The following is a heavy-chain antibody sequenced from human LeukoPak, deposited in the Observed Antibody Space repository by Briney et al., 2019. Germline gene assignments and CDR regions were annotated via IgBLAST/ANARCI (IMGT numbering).Heavy chain of an antibody. V-gene: IGHV4-34*01. CDR1: GGSFSGYY. CDR2: INHSGST. Sequence: SETLSLTCAVYGGSFSGYYWSWIRQPPGKGLEWIGEINHSGSTNYNPSLKSRVTISVDTSKNQFSLKLSSVTAADTAVYYCARNFGVAHDAFDIWGQGTMVTVSS. CDR3: ARNFGVAHDAFDI. D-gene: IGHD3-3*01. J-gene: IGHJ3*02.